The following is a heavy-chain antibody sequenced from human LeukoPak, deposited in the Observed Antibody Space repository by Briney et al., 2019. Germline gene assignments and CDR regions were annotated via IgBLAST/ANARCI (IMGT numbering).Heavy chain of an antibody. CDR1: GFTFSSYW. CDR3: ARGPATALCDY. CDR2: IESDGSST. D-gene: IGHD2-21*02. Sequence: GGSLRLSCAASGFTFSSYWMHWVRQAPGKGLVWVSRIESDGSSTTYADSVKGRFTISRDNAKNTLYLQMNSLGAEDTAVCYCARGPATALCDYWGQGTLVTASS. J-gene: IGHJ4*02. V-gene: IGHV3-74*01.